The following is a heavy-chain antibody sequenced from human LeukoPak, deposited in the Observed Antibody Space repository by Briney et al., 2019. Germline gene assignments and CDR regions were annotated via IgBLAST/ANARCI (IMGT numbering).Heavy chain of an antibody. CDR3: ARMGHYYDSSGSDY. J-gene: IGHJ4*02. CDR2: IYSGGST. CDR1: GFTFSDYY. Sequence: GGSLRLSCAASGFTFSDYYMSWVRQAPGKGLEWVSVIYSGGSTYYADSVKGRFTISRDNSKNTLYLQMNSLRAEDTAVYYCARMGHYYDSSGSDYWGQGTLVTVSS. V-gene: IGHV3-53*01. D-gene: IGHD3-22*01.